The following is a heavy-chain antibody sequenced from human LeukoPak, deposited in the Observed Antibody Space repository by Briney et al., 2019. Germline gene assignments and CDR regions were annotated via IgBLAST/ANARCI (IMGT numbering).Heavy chain of an antibody. J-gene: IGHJ4*02. CDR2: MNPNSGNT. Sequence: ASVKISCKASGYTFTSYDINWVRQATGQGLEWMGWMNPNSGNTGYAQKFQGRVTVTRDTSTSTVHMELSGLRSEDTAVYYCARDQEAFDYWGQGTLVTVSS. CDR1: GYTFTSYD. CDR3: ARDQEAFDY. V-gene: IGHV1-8*01.